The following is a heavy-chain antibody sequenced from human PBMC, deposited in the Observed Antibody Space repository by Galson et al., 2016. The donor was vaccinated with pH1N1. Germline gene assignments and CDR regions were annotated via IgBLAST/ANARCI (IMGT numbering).Heavy chain of an antibody. Sequence: SLRLSCAASGFTFSSFGMHWVRQAPGKGLEWVAVISYDGRNEYYADSVKGRFALSRDNSKNTMYKQMNSLRPEDTAMYYCAKATEFCRGGSCYANWFDPWGQGTLVTVSS. V-gene: IGHV3-30*18. CDR1: GFTFSSFG. J-gene: IGHJ5*02. CDR2: ISYDGRNE. D-gene: IGHD2-15*01. CDR3: AKATEFCRGGSCYANWFDP.